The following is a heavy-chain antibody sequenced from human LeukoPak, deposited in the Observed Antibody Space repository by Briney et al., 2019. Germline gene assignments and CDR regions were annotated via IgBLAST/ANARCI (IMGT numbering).Heavy chain of an antibody. CDR2: ISYDGSNK. V-gene: IGHV3-30-3*01. CDR1: GFTFRSYA. CDR3: ARVRSPAYDSSTTHFDY. Sequence: GGSLRLSCAASGFTFRSYAMHWVRQAPGKGLEWVAVISYDGSNKYYADSVKGRFTISRDNSKNTLYLQMNSLRAEDTAVYYCARVRSPAYDSSTTHFDYWGQGTLVTVSS. D-gene: IGHD2/OR15-2a*01. J-gene: IGHJ4*02.